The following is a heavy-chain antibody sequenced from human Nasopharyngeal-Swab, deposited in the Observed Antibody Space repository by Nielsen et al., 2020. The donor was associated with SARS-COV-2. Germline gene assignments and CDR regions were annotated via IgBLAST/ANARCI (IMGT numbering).Heavy chain of an antibody. Sequence: WIRQPPGKGPEWIGSIYHSGGGYYNPSLKSRVTISVDTSKNQFSLKLSSVTAADTAVYYCARDGKYQVPDLSYYIDVWGKGTTVTVSS. CDR3: ARDGKYQVPDLSYYIDV. CDR2: IYHSGGG. V-gene: IGHV4-38-2*02. D-gene: IGHD2-2*01. J-gene: IGHJ6*03.